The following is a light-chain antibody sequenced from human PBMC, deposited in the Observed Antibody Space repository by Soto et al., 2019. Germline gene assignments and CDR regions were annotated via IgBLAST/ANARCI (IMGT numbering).Light chain of an antibody. V-gene: IGLV7-43*01. CDR2: SIN. J-gene: IGLJ3*02. Sequence: QAVVTQEPSLTVSPGETVTLTCASSTGAVTSGYYPNWFQQKPGQAPRPLIYSINNKHSCTPARFSGSLLGDKAALTLSGVQPEDEAEYYCLIYYDGAQVFGGGTKVTVL. CDR1: TGAVTSGYY. CDR3: LIYYDGAQV.